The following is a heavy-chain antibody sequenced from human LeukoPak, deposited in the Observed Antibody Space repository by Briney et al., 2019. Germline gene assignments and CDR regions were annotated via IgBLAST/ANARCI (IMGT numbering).Heavy chain of an antibody. CDR2: IKQDGSEK. V-gene: IGHV3-7*01. CDR1: GFTFSSYW. CDR3: ARDSDYYDSSGYYFDY. Sequence: PGGSLRLSCAASGFTFSSYWMSWVRQAPGKGLEWVANIKQDGSEKYYVDSVKGRFTTSRDNAKNSLYLQMNSLRAEDTAVYYCARDSDYYDSSGYYFDYWGQGTLVTVSS. J-gene: IGHJ4*02. D-gene: IGHD3-22*01.